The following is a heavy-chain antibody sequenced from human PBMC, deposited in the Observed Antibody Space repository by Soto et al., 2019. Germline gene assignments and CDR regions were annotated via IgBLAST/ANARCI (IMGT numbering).Heavy chain of an antibody. D-gene: IGHD3-3*01. CDR3: ARAGATPDFFDY. V-gene: IGHV3-53*01. J-gene: IGHJ4*02. Sequence: GGSLRLSCAASGFSVRTNYMTWVRQAPGKGLEWVSVFESGGSIYYAESVKGRFIISRDYAKNTVYLQMNSLRAEDTAVYYCARAGATPDFFDYWGQGTLVTVSS. CDR2: FESGGSI. CDR1: GFSVRTNY.